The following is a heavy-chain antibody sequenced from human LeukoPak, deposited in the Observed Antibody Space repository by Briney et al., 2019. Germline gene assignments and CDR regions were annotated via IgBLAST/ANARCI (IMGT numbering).Heavy chain of an antibody. V-gene: IGHV1-18*01. Sequence: GASVKVSCKASGYTFTSYGISWVRQAPGQGLEWMGWISAYNGNTNYAQKLQGRVTMTTDTSTSTAYMELRSLRSDDTAVYYCARDYGNYPYLEVTLDLWGQGTLVTVSS. D-gene: IGHD4-11*01. CDR1: GYTFTSYG. CDR3: ARDYGNYPYLEVTLDL. CDR2: ISAYNGNT. J-gene: IGHJ5*02.